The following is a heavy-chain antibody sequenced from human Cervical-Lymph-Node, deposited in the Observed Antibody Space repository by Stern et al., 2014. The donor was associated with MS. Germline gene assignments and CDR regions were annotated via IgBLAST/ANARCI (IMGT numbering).Heavy chain of an antibody. Sequence: VQLVQSGGGLVQPGESLRLSCAASGFTFTSYSMNWVRQAPGKGLEWVSYVGTTGTSMSYADSVKGRFTISRDNAKNSLFLQMNTLRDEDTAVYYCTRGQGDYWGQGSLVAVSS. J-gene: IGHJ4*02. CDR3: TRGQGDY. CDR2: VGTTGTSM. CDR1: GFTFTSYS. V-gene: IGHV3-48*02.